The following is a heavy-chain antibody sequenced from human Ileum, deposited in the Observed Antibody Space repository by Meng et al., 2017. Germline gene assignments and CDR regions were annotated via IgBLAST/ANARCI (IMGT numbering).Heavy chain of an antibody. CDR1: AYTFTTYG. J-gene: IGHJ4*02. CDR3: AREGAYNGGDY. D-gene: IGHD1-1*01. Sequence: QVQLVQSGAEVKKPGASVKVPCKASAYTFTTYGISWVRQAPGQGLEWMGWMNTDKGNTNYAQKFQGRVTMTRDTSTSTAYMELKSLRSDDTAVYYCAREGAYNGGDYWGQGTLVTVSS. V-gene: IGHV1-18*01. CDR2: MNTDKGNT.